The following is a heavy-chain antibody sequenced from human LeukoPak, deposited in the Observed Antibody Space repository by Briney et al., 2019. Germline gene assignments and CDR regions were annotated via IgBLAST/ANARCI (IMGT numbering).Heavy chain of an antibody. Sequence: SETLSLTCTVSGGSISSYYWSWIRQPPGMGLEWIGYIYYSGSTNYNPSPKSRVTILVDTSKNQFSLKLTSVTAAGTAVYYCARGAKWSRCIVGAYYFDYWGQGTLVTVSS. V-gene: IGHV4-59*01. CDR2: IYYSGST. CDR1: GGSISSYY. J-gene: IGHJ4*02. D-gene: IGHD1-26*01. CDR3: ARGAKWSRCIVGAYYFDY.